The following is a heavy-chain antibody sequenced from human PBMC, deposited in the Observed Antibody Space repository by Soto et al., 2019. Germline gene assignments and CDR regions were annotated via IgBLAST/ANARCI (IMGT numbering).Heavy chain of an antibody. J-gene: IGHJ4*02. V-gene: IGHV3-23*01. CDR1: GFTFNTYE. Sequence: GGSLRLSCAASGFTFNTYEMSWVRQAPGKGLEWVSFISESSGSTYYADSVKGRFTISRDNSQSTLYLQMNSLRAEDTAVYYCAKGGHLDYWGQGTPVTVSS. CDR3: AKGGHLDY. CDR2: ISESSGST.